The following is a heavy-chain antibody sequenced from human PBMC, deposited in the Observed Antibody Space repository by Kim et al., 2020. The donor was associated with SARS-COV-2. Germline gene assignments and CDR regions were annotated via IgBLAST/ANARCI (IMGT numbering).Heavy chain of an antibody. CDR3: ARDVPPYSSSWYGAFDP. Sequence: KSRVTISVDTSKNQFSLKLSSVPAADTAVYYCARDVPPYSSSWYGAFDPWGQGTLVTVSS. V-gene: IGHV4-59*01. J-gene: IGHJ5*02. D-gene: IGHD6-13*01.